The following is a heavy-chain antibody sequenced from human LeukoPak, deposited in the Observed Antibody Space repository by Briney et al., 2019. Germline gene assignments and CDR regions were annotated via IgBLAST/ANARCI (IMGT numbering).Heavy chain of an antibody. CDR3: AKADRGYCTTTSCSFDY. CDR2: IRYDGSYK. V-gene: IGHV3-30*02. J-gene: IGHJ4*02. Sequence: GGSLRLSCAASGFTFSSYGMHWVRQAPGKGLEWVVFIRYDGSYKYYADSVKGRFTISRDNSNLTLCLQMISLRPEDTAVYYCAKADRGYCTTTSCSFDYWGQGTLVTVSS. CDR1: GFTFSSYG. D-gene: IGHD2-2*01.